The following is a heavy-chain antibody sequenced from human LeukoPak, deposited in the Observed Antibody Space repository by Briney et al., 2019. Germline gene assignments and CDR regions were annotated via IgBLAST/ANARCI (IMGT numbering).Heavy chain of an antibody. CDR3: AKDLGDYGDNWFDP. CDR1: GLTFSSYA. CDR2: ISGSGGST. Sequence: GGSLRLSCAASGLTFSSYAMSWVRQAPGKGLEWVSAISGSGGSTYYADSVKGRFTISRDNSKNTLYLQMNSLRAEDTAVYYCAKDLGDYGDNWFDPWGQGTLVTVSS. D-gene: IGHD4-17*01. V-gene: IGHV3-23*01. J-gene: IGHJ5*02.